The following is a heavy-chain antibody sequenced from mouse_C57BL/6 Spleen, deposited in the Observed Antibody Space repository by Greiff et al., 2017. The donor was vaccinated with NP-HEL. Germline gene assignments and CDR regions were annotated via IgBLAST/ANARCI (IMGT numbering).Heavy chain of an antibody. V-gene: IGHV1-61*01. D-gene: IGHD2-1*01. J-gene: IGHJ3*01. CDR1: GYTFTSYW. CDR2: IYPSDSET. CDR3: ARRDYGNYEGNAY. Sequence: VQLQQPGAELVRPGSSVKLSCKASGYTFTSYWMDWVKQRPGQGLEWIGNIYPSDSETHYNQKFKDKATLTVDKSSSTAYMQLSSLTSEDSAVYYCARRDYGNYEGNAYWGQGTLVTVSA.